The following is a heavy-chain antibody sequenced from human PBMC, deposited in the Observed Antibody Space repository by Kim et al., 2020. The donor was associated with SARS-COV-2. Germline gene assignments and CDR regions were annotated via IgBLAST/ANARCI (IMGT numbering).Heavy chain of an antibody. Sequence: YDADSVRGRFTSSRDNSKNTLYLQVTSRRADDTAVYYCAKDPRKGTSGWSHWGQGTLVTVSS. J-gene: IGHJ4*02. V-gene: IGHV3-23*01. CDR3: AKDPRKGTSGWSH. D-gene: IGHD6-19*01.